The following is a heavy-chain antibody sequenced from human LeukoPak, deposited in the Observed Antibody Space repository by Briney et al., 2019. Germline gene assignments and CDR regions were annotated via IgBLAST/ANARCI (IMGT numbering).Heavy chain of an antibody. V-gene: IGHV1-2*02. D-gene: IGHD2-2*02. Sequence: ASVKVSCKASGYTFTGYYMHWVRQAPGQGLEWMGWINPNSGGTNYAQKFQGRVTMTRDTSISTAYMELSRLRSDDTAVYYCARNIVVVPAAIRGGYYYYYMDVWGKGTTVTVSS. CDR3: ARNIVVVPAAIRGGYYYYYMDV. CDR1: GYTFTGYY. CDR2: INPNSGGT. J-gene: IGHJ6*03.